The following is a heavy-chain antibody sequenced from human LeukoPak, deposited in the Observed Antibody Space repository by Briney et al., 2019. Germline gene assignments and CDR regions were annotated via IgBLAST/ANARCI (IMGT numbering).Heavy chain of an antibody. Sequence: GASVKVSCKASGYTFTGYYMHWVRQAPGQGLEWMGWINPNSGGTNYAQKFQGRVTMTRDTSISTAYMELSRLRSDDTAVYYCARVLGSSWYWGYYFDYWGQGTLSPSPQ. V-gene: IGHV1-2*02. D-gene: IGHD6-13*01. J-gene: IGHJ4*02. CDR1: GYTFTGYY. CDR3: ARVLGSSWYWGYYFDY. CDR2: INPNSGGT.